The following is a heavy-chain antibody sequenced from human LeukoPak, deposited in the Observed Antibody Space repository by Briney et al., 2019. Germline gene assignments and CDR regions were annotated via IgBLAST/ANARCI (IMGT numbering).Heavy chain of an antibody. V-gene: IGHV2-70*11. CDR3: ARERNNYSNYVPYYYYYMDV. CDR2: IDWDDDK. J-gene: IGHJ6*03. D-gene: IGHD4-11*01. CDR1: GFSLSTSGMC. Sequence: SGPALVKPTQTLTLTCTFSGFSLSTSGMCVSWIRQPPGKALEWLARIDWDDDKYYSTSLKTRLTISKDTSKNQVVLTMTNMDPVDTATYYCARERNNYSNYVPYYYYYMDVWGKGTTVTVSS.